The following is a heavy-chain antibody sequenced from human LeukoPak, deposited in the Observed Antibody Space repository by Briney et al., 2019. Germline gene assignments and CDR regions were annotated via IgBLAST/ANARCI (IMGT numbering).Heavy chain of an antibody. CDR3: AVPKGGSSWYAQIDY. Sequence: SVRVSCKASGGTFSSYAISWVRQAPGQGLEWMGGIIPIFGTANYAQKFQGRVTITTDESTSTAYMELSSLRSEDTAVYYCAVPKGGSSWYAQIDYWGQGTLVTVSS. D-gene: IGHD6-13*01. V-gene: IGHV1-69*05. J-gene: IGHJ4*02. CDR2: IIPIFGTA. CDR1: GGTFSSYA.